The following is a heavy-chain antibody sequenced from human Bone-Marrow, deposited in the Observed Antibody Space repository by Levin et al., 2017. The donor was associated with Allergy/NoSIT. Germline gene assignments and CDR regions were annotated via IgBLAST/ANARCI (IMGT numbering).Heavy chain of an antibody. V-gene: IGHV3-23*01. D-gene: IGHD3-3*01. CDR1: GFTFSSYA. J-gene: IGHJ5*02. CDR3: AKDSNYDFWSGFTKDNWFDP. Sequence: GGSLRLSCAASGFTFSSYAMSWVRQAPGKGLEWVSAISGSGGSTYYADSVKGRFTISRDNSKNTLYLQMNSLRAEDTAVYYCAKDSNYDFWSGFTKDNWFDPWGQGTLVTVSS. CDR2: ISGSGGST.